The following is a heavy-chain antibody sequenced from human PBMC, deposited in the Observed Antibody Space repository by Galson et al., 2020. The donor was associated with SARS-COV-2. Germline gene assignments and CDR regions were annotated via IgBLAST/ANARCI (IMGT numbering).Heavy chain of an antibody. CDR1: GFTFSSYS. CDR3: ARDLGNNYYDSSGLMDV. CDR2: ISSSSSYI. Sequence: GESLKISCAASGFTFSSYSMNWVRQAPGKGLEWVSSISSSSSYIYYADSVKGRFTISRDNAKNSLYLQMNSLRAEDTAVYYCARDLGNNYYDSSGLMDVWGKGTTVTVSS. J-gene: IGHJ6*03. D-gene: IGHD3-22*01. V-gene: IGHV3-21*01.